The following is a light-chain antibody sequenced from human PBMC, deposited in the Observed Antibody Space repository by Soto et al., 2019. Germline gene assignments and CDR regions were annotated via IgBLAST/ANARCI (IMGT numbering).Light chain of an antibody. CDR3: QRYSSFSS. J-gene: IGKJ1*01. V-gene: IGKV1-5*01. Sequence: DIQMTQSPSTLSASVGDGVTITCRASQSISTWLAWYQQKPGKAPKFLIFDGSSLQSGVPSRFSGSGSGTEFTLTISSLQPDDFATYYCQRYSSFSSFGQGTKVDI. CDR2: DGS. CDR1: QSISTW.